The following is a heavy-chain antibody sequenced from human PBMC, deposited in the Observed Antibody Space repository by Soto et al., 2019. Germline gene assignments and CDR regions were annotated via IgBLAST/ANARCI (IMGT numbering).Heavy chain of an antibody. CDR3: ARAGSPTHAYYYYYGMDV. D-gene: IGHD6-6*01. J-gene: IGHJ6*02. CDR1: GFTFSSYS. Sequence: PGGSLRLSCAASGFTFSSYSMNWVRQAPGKGLEWVSSISSSSSYIYYADSVKGRFTISRDNAKNSLYLQMNSLRAEDTAVYYYARAGSPTHAYYYYYGMDVWGQGTTVTVSS. V-gene: IGHV3-21*01. CDR2: ISSSSSYI.